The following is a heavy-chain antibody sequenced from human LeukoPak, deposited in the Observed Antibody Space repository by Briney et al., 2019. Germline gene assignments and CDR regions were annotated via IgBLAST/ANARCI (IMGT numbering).Heavy chain of an antibody. D-gene: IGHD1-26*01. Sequence: PGGSLRLSCAASGFTLSSYWMHWVRQAPGKGLVWVSRINSDGSSTSYADSVKGRFTISRDNAKSTLYLQMNSLRAEGTAVYYCATPRGSGSYLAFDYWGQGTLVTVSS. J-gene: IGHJ4*02. CDR1: GFTLSSYW. V-gene: IGHV3-74*01. CDR3: ATPRGSGSYLAFDY. CDR2: INSDGSST.